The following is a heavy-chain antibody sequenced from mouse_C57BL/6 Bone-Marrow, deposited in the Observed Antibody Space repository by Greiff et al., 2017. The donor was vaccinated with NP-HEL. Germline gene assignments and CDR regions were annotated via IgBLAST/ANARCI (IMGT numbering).Heavy chain of an antibody. D-gene: IGHD1-1*02. CDR2: IYPSDSET. CDR1: GYTFTSYW. CDR3: ARSGLVYYFDY. J-gene: IGHJ2*01. V-gene: IGHV1-61*01. Sequence: QVQLQQPGAELVRPGSSVKLSCKASGYTFTSYWMDWVKQRPGQGLEWIGNIYPSDSETHYNQKFKDKATLTVDKSSSTAYMQLSSLTSEDSAVYYCARSGLVYYFDYWGQGTTLTVSS.